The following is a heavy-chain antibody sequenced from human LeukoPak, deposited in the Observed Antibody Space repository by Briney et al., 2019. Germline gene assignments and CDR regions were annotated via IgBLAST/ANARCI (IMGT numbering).Heavy chain of an antibody. Sequence: GGSLRLSCAASGFTFSSYAMHWVRQAPGKGLEWVAVISYDGSNKYYADSVKGRFTISRDNSKNTLYLQMNSLRAEDTAVYYCARAIQQWPYYFDYWGQGTLVTVSS. J-gene: IGHJ4*02. V-gene: IGHV3-30*04. CDR3: ARAIQQWPYYFDY. CDR1: GFTFSSYA. CDR2: ISYDGSNK. D-gene: IGHD6-19*01.